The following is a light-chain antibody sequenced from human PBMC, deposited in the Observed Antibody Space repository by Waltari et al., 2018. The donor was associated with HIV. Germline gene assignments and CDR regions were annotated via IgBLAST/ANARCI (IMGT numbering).Light chain of an antibody. CDR3: AAWDDSLSGYV. Sequence: QSVLTQPPSASGTPGQRVTISCSGSSSHIGSNYVYWYQQLPGTAPKPLIFRNNQRPSGVPDRFSGSKSGTSASLAISGLRSEDEAEYYCAAWDDSLSGYVFGTGTKVTVL. V-gene: IGLV1-47*01. J-gene: IGLJ1*01. CDR1: SSHIGSNY. CDR2: RNN.